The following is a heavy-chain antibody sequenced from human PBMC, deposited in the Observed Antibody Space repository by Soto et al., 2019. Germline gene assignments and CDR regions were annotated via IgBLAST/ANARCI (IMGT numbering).Heavy chain of an antibody. D-gene: IGHD6-13*01. CDR3: ARGPAAGTYYYYYGMDV. CDR2: IYHSGST. J-gene: IGHJ6*02. V-gene: IGHV4-30-2*01. Sequence: SETLSLTCAVSGGSISSGGYSWSWIRHPPGKGLEWIGYIYHSGSTYYNPSLKSRVTISVDRSKNQFSLKLSSVTAADTAVYYCARGPAAGTYYYYYGMDVWGQGTTVTVSS. CDR1: GGSISSGGYS.